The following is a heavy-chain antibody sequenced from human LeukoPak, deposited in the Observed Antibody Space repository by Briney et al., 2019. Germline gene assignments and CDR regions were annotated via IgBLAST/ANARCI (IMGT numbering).Heavy chain of an antibody. Sequence: SETLSLTCTVSGDSISPYFWSWLRQPPGKGLEWIAYIHNSGSTNSNPSLNNRLTISIDVSKSQVSLKLTSVTAADPAVYYCARHANSYGSQTYPLDYWGQGTLVTVSS. CDR3: ARHANSYGSQTYPLDY. J-gene: IGHJ4*02. V-gene: IGHV4-59*08. CDR1: GDSISPYF. D-gene: IGHD3-10*01. CDR2: IHNSGST.